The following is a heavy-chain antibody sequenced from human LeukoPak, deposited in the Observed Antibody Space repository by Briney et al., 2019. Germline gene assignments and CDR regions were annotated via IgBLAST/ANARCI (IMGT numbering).Heavy chain of an antibody. CDR1: GFTFSSYW. CDR2: IKQDGSEK. J-gene: IGHJ4*02. V-gene: IGHV3-7*01. D-gene: IGHD6-19*01. Sequence: GGSLRLSCAASGFTFSSYWMSWVRQAPGKGLEWVANIKQDGSEKYYVDSVKGRFTISRDNAKNSLYLQMNSLRAEDTAVYYCARLSSGWYLYYFDYWGQGTLVTASS. CDR3: ARLSSGWYLYYFDY.